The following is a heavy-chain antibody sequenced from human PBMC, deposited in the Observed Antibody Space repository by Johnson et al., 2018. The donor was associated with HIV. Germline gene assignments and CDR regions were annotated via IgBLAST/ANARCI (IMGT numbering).Heavy chain of an antibody. CDR1: GFTFSTYG. Sequence: QVQLVESGGGVVQPGRSLRLSCVASGFTFSTYGMHWVRQAPGKGLEWVAVIWYDGSNKYYADSVKGRFTISRDNSKNTLYLQMNSLRAEDTAMYYCAREGDDLDAFDIWGQGTMVTVSS. J-gene: IGHJ3*02. CDR2: IWYDGSNK. CDR3: AREGDDLDAFDI. V-gene: IGHV3-33*01.